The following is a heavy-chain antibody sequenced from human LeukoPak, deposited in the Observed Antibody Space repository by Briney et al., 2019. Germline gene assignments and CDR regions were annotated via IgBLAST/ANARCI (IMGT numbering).Heavy chain of an antibody. CDR1: GGSISSGDYY. V-gene: IGHV4-30-4*08. Sequence: SETLSLTCTVSGGSISSGDYYWSWIRQPPGKGLEWIGYIYYSGSTYYNPSLKSRVTMSVDTSKNQFSLELTSVTAADTAVYYCARWVATPRGYFDYWGQGTLLTVSS. J-gene: IGHJ4*02. CDR2: IYYSGST. CDR3: ARWVATPRGYFDY. D-gene: IGHD5-12*01.